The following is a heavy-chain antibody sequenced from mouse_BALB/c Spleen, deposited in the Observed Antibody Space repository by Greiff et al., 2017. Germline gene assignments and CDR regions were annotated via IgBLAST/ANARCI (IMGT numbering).Heavy chain of an antibody. Sequence: EVQLQQSGPELVKPGASVKISCKASGYTFTDYNMHWVKQSHGKSLEWIGYIYPYNGGTGYNQKFKSKATLTVDNSSSTAYMELRSLTSEDSAVYYCARLGKDYFDYWGQGTTLTVSS. CDR2: IYPYNGGT. CDR1: GYTFTDYN. CDR3: ARLGKDYFDY. V-gene: IGHV1S29*02. D-gene: IGHD2-1*01. J-gene: IGHJ2*01.